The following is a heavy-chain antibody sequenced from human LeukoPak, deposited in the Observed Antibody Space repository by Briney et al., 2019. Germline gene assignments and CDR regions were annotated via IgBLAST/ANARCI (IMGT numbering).Heavy chain of an antibody. CDR2: ISYDGSNK. D-gene: IGHD6-19*01. V-gene: IGHV3-30*04. CDR3: AKDGEATYSSGWYGYFDY. J-gene: IGHJ4*02. Sequence: GRSLRVSCAASGFTFSSYAMHWVRQAPGKGLEWVAVISYDGSNKYYADSVKGRFTISRDNSKNTLYLQMNSLRAEDTAVYYCAKDGEATYSSGWYGYFDYWGQGTLVTVSS. CDR1: GFTFSSYA.